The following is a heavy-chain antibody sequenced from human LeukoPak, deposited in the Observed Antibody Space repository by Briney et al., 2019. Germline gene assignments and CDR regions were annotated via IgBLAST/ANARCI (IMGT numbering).Heavy chain of an antibody. D-gene: IGHD2-2*03. V-gene: IGHV3-23*01. CDR1: GFTFSSYA. CDR2: ISGSGGST. CDR3: ASGEVGYCSSTSCLRHYYMDV. Sequence: PGGSLRLACAASGFTFSSYAMSWDRQAPGKGLEWVSAISGSGGSTYYADSVQGRFTISRDNSKNTLYLQMNSLRAEDTAVYYCASGEVGYCSSTSCLRHYYMDVWGKGTTVTVSS. J-gene: IGHJ6*03.